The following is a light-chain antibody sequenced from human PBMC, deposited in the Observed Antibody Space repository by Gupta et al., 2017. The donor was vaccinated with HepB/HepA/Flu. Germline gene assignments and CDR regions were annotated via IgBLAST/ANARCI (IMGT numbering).Light chain of an antibody. V-gene: IGKV3-11*01. Sequence: EIVLTQSPATLSFSPGERVTRSCRASQSVRNYLAWYQQKPGQAPRLLIYEASNRATGIPARFSGSGSGTDFTLTISSLEPEDFAVYYCQQRRDWPPITFGQGTRLEIK. CDR3: QQRRDWPPIT. J-gene: IGKJ5*01. CDR1: QSVRNY. CDR2: EAS.